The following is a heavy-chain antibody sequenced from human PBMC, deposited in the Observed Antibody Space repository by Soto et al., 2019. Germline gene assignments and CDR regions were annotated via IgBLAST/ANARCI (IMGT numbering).Heavy chain of an antibody. CDR2: IKEDGSEE. CDR1: GFTFNTYW. D-gene: IGHD3-9*01. V-gene: IGHV3-7*01. J-gene: IGHJ4*02. Sequence: HLVESGGGLVQPGGSLRLSCATSGFTFNTYWMTWVRQAPGKGLEWVANIKEDGSEENYVDSVKGRFTISRDNGKTSLFLQMNRLRREDSAVYYCVRSFSFDWLLFTLDYWGQGTLVSVSS. CDR3: VRSFSFDWLLFTLDY.